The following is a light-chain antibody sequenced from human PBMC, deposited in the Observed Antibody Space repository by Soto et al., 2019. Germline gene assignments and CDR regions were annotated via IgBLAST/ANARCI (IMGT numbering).Light chain of an antibody. J-gene: IGKJ1*01. CDR3: QQYGRTSWT. Sequence: EIVLTQSPGTLSLSPGEGATLSCRASQSVSTNFFAWYQQKPGQAPRLLIYGASTRATGIPDRFSGSGSGTDFTLTMSRLEPEDFPVYYCQQYGRTSWTFGQGTKVQIK. CDR1: QSVSTNF. V-gene: IGKV3-20*01. CDR2: GAS.